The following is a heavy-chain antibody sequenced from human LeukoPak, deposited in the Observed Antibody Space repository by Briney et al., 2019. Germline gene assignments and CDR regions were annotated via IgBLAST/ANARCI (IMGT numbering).Heavy chain of an antibody. Sequence: SVKVSCKASGGTFTSYAISWVGQAPGQGVEWRGGIIPIFGTANYAQKFQGRVTITADESASTAYMELRSLRSEDTAVYYCATLHYYDSSGYYLGAFDIWGQGTMVTVSS. CDR1: GGTFTSYA. CDR3: ATLHYYDSSGYYLGAFDI. CDR2: IIPIFGTA. J-gene: IGHJ3*02. V-gene: IGHV1-69*13. D-gene: IGHD3-22*01.